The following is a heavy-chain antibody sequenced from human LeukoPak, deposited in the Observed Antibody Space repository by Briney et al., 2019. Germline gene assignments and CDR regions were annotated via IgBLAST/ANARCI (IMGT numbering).Heavy chain of an antibody. V-gene: IGHV1-69*13. J-gene: IGHJ6*02. CDR1: GYTFTSYA. CDR3: AREAVAGPYYYYGMDV. D-gene: IGHD6-19*01. CDR2: IIPIFGTA. Sequence: SVKASCKASGYTFTSYAMNWVRQAPGQGLEWMGGIIPIFGTANYAQKFQGRVTITADESTSTAYMELSSLRSEDTAVYYCAREAVAGPYYYYGMDVWGQGTTVTVSS.